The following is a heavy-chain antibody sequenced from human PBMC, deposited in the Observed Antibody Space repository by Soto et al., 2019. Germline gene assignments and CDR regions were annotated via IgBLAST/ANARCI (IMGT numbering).Heavy chain of an antibody. CDR1: GFPLSTSGVG. Sequence: SGPTLVNPTQTLTLTCTFSGFPLSTSGVGVGWIRQPPGKALEWLALINWNNDARYSPSLKSRLTITKDTSKNQVVLTMTNMDPVDTATYYCAHRRQSQSSSSGFDYWGQGTLVTVSS. V-gene: IGHV2-5*01. D-gene: IGHD6-6*01. CDR3: AHRRQSQSSSSGFDY. J-gene: IGHJ4*02. CDR2: INWNNDA.